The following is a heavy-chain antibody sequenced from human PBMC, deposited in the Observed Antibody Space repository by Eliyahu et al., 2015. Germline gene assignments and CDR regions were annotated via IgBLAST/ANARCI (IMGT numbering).Heavy chain of an antibody. Sequence: LSCAASGFTFSNAWMSWVRQAPGKGLEWVGRIKSKTDGGTTDYAAPVKGRFTISRDDSKNTLYLQMNSLKTEDTAVYYCTTSPTYYDFWSGYYYTGGMFDYWGQGTLVTVSS. D-gene: IGHD3-3*01. CDR2: IKSKTDGGTT. J-gene: IGHJ4*02. CDR3: TTSPTYYDFWSGYYYTGGMFDY. CDR1: GFTFSNAW. V-gene: IGHV3-15*01.